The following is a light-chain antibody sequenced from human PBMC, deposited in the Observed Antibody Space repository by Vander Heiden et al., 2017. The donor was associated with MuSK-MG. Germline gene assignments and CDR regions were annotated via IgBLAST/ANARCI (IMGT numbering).Light chain of an antibody. CDR3: RQDYGYPHT. CDR1: QSISSW. CDR2: DAS. J-gene: IGKJ2*01. V-gene: IGKV1-5*01. Sequence: DIQMTQSPSTLSASVGDRVTITCRASQSISSWLAWYQQKPGKAPKLLIYDASSLESAVPSRFSGSGSGTEFTLSIISLQPDDFATYYCRQDYGYPHTLGQGTKMEIK.